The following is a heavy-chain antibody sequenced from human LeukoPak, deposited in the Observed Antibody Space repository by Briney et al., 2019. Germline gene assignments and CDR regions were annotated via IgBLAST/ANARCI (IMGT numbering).Heavy chain of an antibody. J-gene: IGHJ4*02. CDR3: ARDLSGPSVY. Sequence: GGSLRLSCAASGFTFSSYWMHWARQAPGKGLVWFSRINTDGSSTSYADSVKGRFTISRDNAKSTLYLQMNSLRAEDTAVYYCARDLSGPSVYWGQGTLVTVSS. V-gene: IGHV3-74*01. CDR2: INTDGSST. CDR1: GFTFSSYW. D-gene: IGHD2-15*01.